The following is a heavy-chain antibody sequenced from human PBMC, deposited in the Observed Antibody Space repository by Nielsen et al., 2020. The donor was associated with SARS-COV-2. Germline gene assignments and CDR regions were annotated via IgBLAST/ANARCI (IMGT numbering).Heavy chain of an antibody. J-gene: IGHJ6*03. D-gene: IGHD3-10*01. CDR3: ARSPRITMVRGETPNYYYYYMDV. V-gene: IGHV2-70*11. CDR2: IDWDDDK. Sequence: WLRQPPGKAPEWLARIDWDDDKYYSTSLKTRLTISKDTSKNQVVLTMTNMDPVDTATYYCARSPRITMVRGETPNYYYYYMDVWGKGTTVTVSS.